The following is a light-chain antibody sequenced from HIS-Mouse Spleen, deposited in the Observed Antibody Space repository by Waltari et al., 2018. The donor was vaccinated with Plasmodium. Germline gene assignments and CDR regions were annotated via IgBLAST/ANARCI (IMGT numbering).Light chain of an antibody. V-gene: IGKV1-8*01. CDR3: QQYYSYPWT. J-gene: IGKJ1*01. CDR2: AAS. Sequence: AIRMTQSPSSLPASTGDRITITCRASQGISSYLAWYQQKPGKAPKLLLYAASTLQSGVPARFSGSGSGTDFTLTISCLQSEDFATYYCQQYYSYPWTFGQGTKVEIK. CDR1: QGISSY.